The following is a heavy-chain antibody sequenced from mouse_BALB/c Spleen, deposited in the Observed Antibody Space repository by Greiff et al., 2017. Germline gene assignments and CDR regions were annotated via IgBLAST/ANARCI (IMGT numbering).Heavy chain of an antibody. CDR2: ISSGGGST. V-gene: IGHV5-12-1*01. D-gene: IGHD2-3*01. Sequence: EVQVVESGGGLVKPGGSLKLSCAASGFAFSSYDMSWVRQTPEKRLEWVAYISSGGGSTYYPDTVKGRFTISRDNAKNTLYLQMSSLKSEDTAMYYCARQGGGDGYYFDYWGQGTTLTVSS. CDR3: ARQGGGDGYYFDY. J-gene: IGHJ2*01. CDR1: GFAFSSYD.